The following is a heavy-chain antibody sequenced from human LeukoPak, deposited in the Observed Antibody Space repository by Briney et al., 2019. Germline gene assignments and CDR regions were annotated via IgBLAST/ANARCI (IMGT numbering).Heavy chain of an antibody. Sequence: PGGSLRLYCAASGFTFYDYAMHWVRQGPGKGLEWISIISGGGGSTYYADSVKGRFTISRDNSKNSLYLQMNSLRTEDTALYYCAKDMSGYSGYDYWGQGTLVTVSS. J-gene: IGHJ4*02. CDR3: AKDMSGYSGYDY. CDR2: ISGGGGST. V-gene: IGHV3-43*02. CDR1: GFTFYDYA. D-gene: IGHD5-12*01.